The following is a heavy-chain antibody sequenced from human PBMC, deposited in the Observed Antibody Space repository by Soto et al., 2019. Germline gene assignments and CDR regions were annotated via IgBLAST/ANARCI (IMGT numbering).Heavy chain of an antibody. CDR2: MNHKSGNT. J-gene: IGHJ5*02. CDR1: GYTFTSND. CDR3: ARGRPGGGVKRSWFAP. V-gene: IGHV1-8*01. Sequence: ASVKVSCKASGYTFTSNDIYWLRQATGQGPEWMGWMNHKSGNTGFAQKFQDRLLMTSNASITTAYMELSRLSSDDTAVYYCARGRPGGGVKRSWFAPWGQGTLVTVSS. D-gene: IGHD2-8*02.